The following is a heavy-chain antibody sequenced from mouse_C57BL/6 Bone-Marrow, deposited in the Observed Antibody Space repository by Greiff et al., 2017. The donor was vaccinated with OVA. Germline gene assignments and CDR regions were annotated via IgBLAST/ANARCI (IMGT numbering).Heavy chain of an antibody. V-gene: IGHV1-62-2*01. J-gene: IGHJ4*01. CDR3: GRHESEDYYGKDYSMDY. CDR1: GYTFTEYT. CDR2: FYPGSGSI. Sequence: VQLQQSGAELVKPGASVKLSCKASGYTFTEYTIHWVKQRSGQGLEWIGWFYPGSGSIKYNEKFKDKATLTADKSSSTVYMGLSRLTSEDSAVYFCGRHESEDYYGKDYSMDYWGQGTSVTVSS. D-gene: IGHD1-1*01.